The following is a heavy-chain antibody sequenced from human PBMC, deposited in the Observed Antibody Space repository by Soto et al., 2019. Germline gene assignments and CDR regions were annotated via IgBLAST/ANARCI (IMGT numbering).Heavy chain of an antibody. V-gene: IGHV3-15*01. J-gene: IGHJ3*01. Sequence: EVQLVESGGDLVKPGGSLRLSCAASGFIFSNVWMNWVRQAPRKGLEWVGRIKSRSDGGATDLAAFVNGRFTIARDDSKDTLYLQMRSLKPEYTAVYYCTTIDYDVLSGSGDAFDVWGQGTLVSVSS. CDR3: TTIDYDVLSGSGDAFDV. CDR1: GFIFSNVW. CDR2: IKSRSDGGAT. D-gene: IGHD3-3*01.